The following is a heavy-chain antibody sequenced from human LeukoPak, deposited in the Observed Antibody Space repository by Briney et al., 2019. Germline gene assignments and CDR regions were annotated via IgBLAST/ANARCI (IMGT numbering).Heavy chain of an antibody. Sequence: GSLRLSCAVFGVSISSENWWSWVRQSPGKGLEWIGEIYQSAGPNYNPSLKSRVTISLDKSKNRVSLVLNSVAAADTAVYYCAKDPQAGIETLDQWGQGILVTVSS. J-gene: IGHJ4*02. CDR3: AKDPQAGIETLDQ. D-gene: IGHD6-19*01. CDR2: IYQSAGP. CDR1: GVSISSENW. V-gene: IGHV4-4*02.